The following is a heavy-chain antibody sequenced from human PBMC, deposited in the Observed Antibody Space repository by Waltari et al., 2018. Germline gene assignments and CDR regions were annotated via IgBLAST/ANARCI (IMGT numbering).Heavy chain of an antibody. Sequence: QVQLVQSGAEVKKPGASVKVSCKASGYTFTGYYMHWVRQAPGQGLEWRGWINPNSGGTNYAQKFQGRVTMTRDTSISTAYMELSRLRSDDTAVYYCARWEGLRLGELSSPYYFDYWGQGTLVTVSS. V-gene: IGHV1-2*02. CDR1: GYTFTGYY. D-gene: IGHD3-16*02. CDR3: ARWEGLRLGELSSPYYFDY. CDR2: INPNSGGT. J-gene: IGHJ4*02.